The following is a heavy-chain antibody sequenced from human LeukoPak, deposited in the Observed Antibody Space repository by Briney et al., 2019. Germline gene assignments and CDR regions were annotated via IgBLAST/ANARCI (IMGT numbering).Heavy chain of an antibody. CDR2: ISAYNGNT. Sequence: ASVRVSCKASGYTFSIYGFSWVRQAPGQGLEWMGWISAYNGNTNYAQKLQGRVTMTTDTSTSTAYMELRSLRSDDTAVYYCARDAVGTTVTSSYMDVWGKGTTVTVSS. CDR1: GYTFSIYG. J-gene: IGHJ6*03. CDR3: ARDAVGTTVTSSYMDV. D-gene: IGHD4-17*01. V-gene: IGHV1-18*01.